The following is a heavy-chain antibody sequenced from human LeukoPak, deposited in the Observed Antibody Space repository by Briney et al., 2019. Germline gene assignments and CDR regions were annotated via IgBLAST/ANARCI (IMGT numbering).Heavy chain of an antibody. CDR3: ARASAHSSSWSRLVYYFDY. CDR2: IYTSGST. J-gene: IGHJ4*02. CDR1: GGSISSYY. V-gene: IGHV4-4*07. Sequence: SETLSLTCTVSGGSISSYYWSWIRQPAGKGLEWIGRIYTSGSTNYNPSLKSRVTMSVDTSKNQFSLKLSSVTAADTAVYYCARASAHSSSWSRLVYYFDYWGQGTLVTVSS. D-gene: IGHD6-13*01.